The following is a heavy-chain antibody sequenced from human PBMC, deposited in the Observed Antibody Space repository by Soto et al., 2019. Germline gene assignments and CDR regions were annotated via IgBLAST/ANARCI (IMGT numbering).Heavy chain of an antibody. CDR1: GDSIRGGDYY. J-gene: IGHJ3*02. D-gene: IGHD3-10*01. CDR3: AREEKDMVAFDI. V-gene: IGHV4-31*03. CDR2: IYYSGTT. Sequence: SETLSLTCSVSGDSIRGGDYYWSWIRQHPGKGLEWIGYIYYSGTTYYTPSLKSRVTISVDTSKNQFSLKLSSVTAADTAVYYCAREEKDMVAFDIWGQGTRVTVAS.